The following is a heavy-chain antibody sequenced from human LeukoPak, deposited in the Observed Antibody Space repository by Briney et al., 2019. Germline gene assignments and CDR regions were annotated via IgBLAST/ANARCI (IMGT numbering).Heavy chain of an antibody. CDR1: GFTFSSYE. CDR2: ISSSGTII. V-gene: IGHV3-48*03. J-gene: IGHJ3*02. Sequence: GGSLRLSCTASGFTFSSYEMNWVRQAPGKGLEWVSHISSSGTIIYYADSVKGRFTISRDNSKNTLYLQMNSLRAEDTAVYYCARDDYGGKLDIWGQGTVVTVSS. D-gene: IGHD4-23*01. CDR3: ARDDYGGKLDI.